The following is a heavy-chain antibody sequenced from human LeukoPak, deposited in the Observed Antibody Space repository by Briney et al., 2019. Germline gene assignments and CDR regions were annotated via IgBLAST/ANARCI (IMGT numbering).Heavy chain of an antibody. D-gene: IGHD2-21*02. V-gene: IGHV4-30-2*01. Sequence: SETLSLTCAVSGGSISSGGYSWSWIRQPPGKGLEWIGYIYHSGSTYYKPSRKSRVTIAVDRSTNQFSLKLSSVTAADTAVYYCARANCGGDCFNNWFDPWGQGTLVTVSS. CDR1: GGSISSGGYS. J-gene: IGHJ5*02. CDR2: IYHSGST. CDR3: ARANCGGDCFNNWFDP.